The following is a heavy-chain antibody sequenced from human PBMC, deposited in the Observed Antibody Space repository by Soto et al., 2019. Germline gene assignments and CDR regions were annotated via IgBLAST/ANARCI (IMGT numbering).Heavy chain of an antibody. CDR3: ARASGGEYSCCYYYGMDV. D-gene: IGHD5-18*01. CDR2: IIPIFGTA. Sequence: QVQLVQSGAEVKKPGSSVKVSCKASGGTFSSYAISWVRQAPGQGLEWMGGIIPIFGTANYAQKFQGRVTITADESTSTAYMEMSSLRSEDTAVYYCARASGGEYSCCYYYGMDVWGQGTTVTVSS. V-gene: IGHV1-69*01. CDR1: GGTFSSYA. J-gene: IGHJ6*02.